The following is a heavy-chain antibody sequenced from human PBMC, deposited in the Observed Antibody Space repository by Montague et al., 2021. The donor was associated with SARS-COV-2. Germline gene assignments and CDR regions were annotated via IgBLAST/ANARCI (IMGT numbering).Heavy chain of an antibody. CDR1: GGSISSYY. D-gene: IGHD4-23*01. Sequence: SETLSLTCTVSGGSISSYYWSWIRQPPGRGLLWIGYISYSGSTYYNPSLKSRVTISVDTSKNQFSLKLSSVTAADTAVYYCARLVETYYYYYGMDVWGQGTTVTVSS. CDR2: ISYSGST. V-gene: IGHV4-59*08. CDR3: ARLVETYYYYYGMDV. J-gene: IGHJ6*02.